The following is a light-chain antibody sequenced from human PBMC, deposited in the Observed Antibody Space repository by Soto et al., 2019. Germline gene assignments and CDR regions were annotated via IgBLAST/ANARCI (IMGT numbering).Light chain of an antibody. CDR2: GAS. J-gene: IGKJ1*01. CDR1: QGISSW. CDR3: QKSNGANRT. Sequence: DIQMTQSPSSVSASVGDRVTITCRASQGISSWLAWYQQKPGKVPKLLIYGASTLQSGVPSRFSGSGSGTDFTLTISSLQPEDFATYYCQKSNGANRTCGQGTKVDIK. V-gene: IGKV1-27*01.